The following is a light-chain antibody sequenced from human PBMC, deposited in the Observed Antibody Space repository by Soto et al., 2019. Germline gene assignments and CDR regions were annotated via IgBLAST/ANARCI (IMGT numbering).Light chain of an antibody. CDR3: SSYTSSSTRV. Sequence: QSVLTQPASVSGSPGQSIAISCTGSSSDVGGYNYVSWYQQHPGKAPQLIIYEVTNRPSGVSNRFSGSKSGNTASLTISGLQAEDEADYYCSSYTSSSTRVFGTETKVTVL. V-gene: IGLV2-14*01. J-gene: IGLJ1*01. CDR1: SSDVGGYNY. CDR2: EVT.